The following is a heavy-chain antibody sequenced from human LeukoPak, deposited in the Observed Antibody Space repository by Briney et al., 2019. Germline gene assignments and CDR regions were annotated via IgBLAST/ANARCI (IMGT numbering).Heavy chain of an antibody. CDR2: IYYSGST. D-gene: IGHD2-2*01. CDR3: ATLLGPAGY. Sequence: SETLSLTCAVYGGSFSGYYWSWIRQPPGKGLEWIGSIYYSGSTYYNPSLKSRVTISVDTSKNQFSLKLSSVTAADTAVYYCATLLGPAGYWGQGTLVTVSS. J-gene: IGHJ4*02. CDR1: GGSFSGYY. V-gene: IGHV4-34*01.